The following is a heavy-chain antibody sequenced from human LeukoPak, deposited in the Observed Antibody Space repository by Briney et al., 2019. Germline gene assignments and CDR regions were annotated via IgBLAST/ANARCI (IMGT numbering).Heavy chain of an antibody. V-gene: IGHV3-23*01. J-gene: IGHJ4*02. CDR2: ISGSGGST. D-gene: IGHD2-15*01. Sequence: AGGSLRLSCAASGFTFSSYAMSWVRQAPGNGLEWVSAISGSGGSTYYADSVKGRFTISRDNSKNTLYLQMNSLRAEDTAVYYCAKNSGGSYSIDYWGQGTLVTVSS. CDR1: GFTFSSYA. CDR3: AKNSGGSYSIDY.